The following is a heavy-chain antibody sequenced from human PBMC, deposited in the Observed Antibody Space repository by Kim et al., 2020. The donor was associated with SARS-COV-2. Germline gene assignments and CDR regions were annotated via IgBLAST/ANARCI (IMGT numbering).Heavy chain of an antibody. J-gene: IGHJ6*02. D-gene: IGHD6-13*01. CDR1: GFTFSSYG. V-gene: IGHV3-33*06. CDR3: AKDVWAEQQLGWGWSVYYYYGMDV. CDR2: IWYDGSNK. Sequence: GGSLRLSCAASGFTFSSYGMHWVRQAPGKGLEWVAVIWYDGSNKYYADSVKGRFTISRDNSKNTLYLQMNSLRAEDTAVYYCAKDVWAEQQLGWGWSVYYYYGMDVWGQGTTVTVSS.